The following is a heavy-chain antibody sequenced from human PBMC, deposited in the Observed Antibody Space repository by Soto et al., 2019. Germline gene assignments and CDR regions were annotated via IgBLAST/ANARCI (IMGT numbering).Heavy chain of an antibody. V-gene: IGHV4-31*03. CDR1: GGSISRSGYF. CDR2: IYDSGST. Sequence: SETLSLTCTVSGGSISRSGYFWSWIRQHPGKGLEWIGYIYDSGSTYYNPSLKSRVSLSVDTSKNQFSLNLTSVTAADTAMYYCARSSRSYFDYWGQGTLVTVSS. CDR3: ARSSRSYFDY. J-gene: IGHJ4*02.